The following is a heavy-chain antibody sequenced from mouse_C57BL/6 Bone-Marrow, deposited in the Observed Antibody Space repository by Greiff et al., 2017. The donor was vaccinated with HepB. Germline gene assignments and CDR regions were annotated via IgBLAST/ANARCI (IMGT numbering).Heavy chain of an antibody. J-gene: IGHJ3*01. V-gene: IGHV5-17*01. Sequence: EVQRVESGGGLVKPGGSLKLSCAASGFTFSDYGMHWVRQAPEKGLEWVAYISSGSSTIYYADTVKGRFTISRDNAKNTLFLQMTSLRSEDTAMYYCARGAYYSNPFAYWGQGTLVTVSA. CDR3: ARGAYYSNPFAY. CDR2: ISSGSSTI. CDR1: GFTFSDYG. D-gene: IGHD2-5*01.